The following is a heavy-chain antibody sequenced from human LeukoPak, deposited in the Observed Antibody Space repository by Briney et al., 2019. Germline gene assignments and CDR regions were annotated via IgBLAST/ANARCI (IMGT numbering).Heavy chain of an antibody. Sequence: SETLSLTCTVSGGSISSYYWSWIRQPPGKGLEWIGYIYHSGSTNYNPSLKSRVTISVDTSKNQFSLKLSSVTAADTAVYYCARGRGFTRYLTDWGQGTLVTVSS. CDR3: ARGRGFTRYLTD. J-gene: IGHJ4*02. CDR1: GGSISSYY. CDR2: IYHSGST. D-gene: IGHD2-21*02. V-gene: IGHV4-59*01.